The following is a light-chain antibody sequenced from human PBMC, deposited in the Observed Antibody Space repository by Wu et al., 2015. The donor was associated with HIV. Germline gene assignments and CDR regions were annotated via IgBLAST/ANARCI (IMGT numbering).Light chain of an antibody. CDR3: QQSYNTLLS. CDR1: RSITTY. J-gene: IGKJ4*01. CDR2: DAS. V-gene: IGKV1-39*01. Sequence: DIQMTQSPSSLSASVGDRVTITCRASRSITTYLNWYQQKPGKAPKLLIYDASTLQSGVPSRFSGSGSGTDFTLTISSLQPEDFATYYCQQSYNTLLSFGGGTNVEIK.